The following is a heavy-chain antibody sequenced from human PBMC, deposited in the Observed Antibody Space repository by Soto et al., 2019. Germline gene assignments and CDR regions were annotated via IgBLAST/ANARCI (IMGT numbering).Heavy chain of an antibody. D-gene: IGHD6-13*01. Sequence: PSETLSLTCNVSGGSMNNYFWPCIRQPPGKGLEGIGYAHYRGATNYNPSLMIRLTISVGTSNKQFSLRLTSVTAADTAVYYCARGRSRIAAAGTQGPSYYYGMDVWGQGTTVPVSS. V-gene: IGHV4-59*12. CDR2: AHYRGAT. CDR3: ARGRSRIAAAGTQGPSYYYGMDV. J-gene: IGHJ6*02. CDR1: GGSMNNYF.